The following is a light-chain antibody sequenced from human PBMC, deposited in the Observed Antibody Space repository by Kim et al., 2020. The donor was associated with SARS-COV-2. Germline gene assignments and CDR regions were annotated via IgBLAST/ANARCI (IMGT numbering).Light chain of an antibody. V-gene: IGKV1-39*01. CDR1: HGVKRY. CDR2: AAS. J-gene: IGKJ2*01. Sequence: SSSVGDRVTITCRAGHGVKRYLNWYQKKPGQAPRVLIYAASSLQIGVPSRFSGSGSDIDFTLTITSLQPEDFETYYCQQSSITPHTFGQGTRLEI. CDR3: QQSSITPHT.